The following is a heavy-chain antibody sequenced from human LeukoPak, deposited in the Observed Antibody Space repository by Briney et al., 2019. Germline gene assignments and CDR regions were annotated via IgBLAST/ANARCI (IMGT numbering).Heavy chain of an antibody. D-gene: IGHD5-18*01. CDR1: GFTFSSYA. Sequence: GGSLRLSCAASGFTFSSYAMSWVRQAPGKGLEWVSAISGSGGSTYYADSVKGRFTISRDNSKNKLYLQMNSLRAEDTAVYYCAKDLLRNTAMVTGYYYYYYMDVWGKGTTVTVSS. CDR2: ISGSGGST. V-gene: IGHV3-23*01. J-gene: IGHJ6*03. CDR3: AKDLLRNTAMVTGYYYYYYMDV.